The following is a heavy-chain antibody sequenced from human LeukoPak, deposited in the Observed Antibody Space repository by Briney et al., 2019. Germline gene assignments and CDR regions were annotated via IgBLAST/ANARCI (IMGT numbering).Heavy chain of an antibody. CDR2: IKSKTDGGTI. CDR3: TTGVRDSSGYYNFDY. D-gene: IGHD3-22*01. V-gene: IGHV3-15*01. J-gene: IGHJ4*02. CDR1: GFTFSNAW. Sequence: PGGSLRLSCAASGFTFSNAWMNWARQSPGKGLEWVGRIKSKTDGGTIDYGAPVKGRFTISRDDSKNTLFLQMNSLKTEDTAMYHCTTGVRDSSGYYNFDYWGQGTLVTVSS.